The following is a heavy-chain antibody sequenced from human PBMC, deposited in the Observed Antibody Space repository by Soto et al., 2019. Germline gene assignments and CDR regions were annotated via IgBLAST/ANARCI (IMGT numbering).Heavy chain of an antibody. Sequence: ASVKVSCKASGYTFTGYYMHWVRQAPGQGLEWMGWINPNSGGTKYSQKFQGRVTITRDTSASTAYMELSRLGSEETAVYDCGRQSYGGDSEYWVYGPPVPGSS. CDR2: INPNSGGT. D-gene: IGHD4-17*01. J-gene: IGHJ4*01. CDR3: GRQSYGGDSEY. V-gene: IGHV1-2*02. CDR1: GYTFTGYY.